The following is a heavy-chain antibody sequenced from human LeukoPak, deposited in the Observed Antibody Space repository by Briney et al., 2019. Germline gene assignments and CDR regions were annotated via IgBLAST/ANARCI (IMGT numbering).Heavy chain of an antibody. CDR1: GFTFSSIW. CDR2: INQGGREK. V-gene: IGHV3-7*01. J-gene: IGHJ4*02. Sequence: GGSLRLSCAASGFTFSSIWMSWVRQAPGKGLEWVANINQGGREKYYVDSVKGRFTISRDNAKSSLYLQMNNLRAEDTAVYYCASPPDLWGQGTLVTVSS. CDR3: ASPPDL.